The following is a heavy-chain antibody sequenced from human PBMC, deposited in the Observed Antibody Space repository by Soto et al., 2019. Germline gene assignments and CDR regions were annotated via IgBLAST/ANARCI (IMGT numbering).Heavy chain of an antibody. CDR3: AREMHLGSGWGDIDI. V-gene: IGHV3-7*03. Sequence: DVQLVESGGALVQPGGSLGLSFAVSGFTVSAKWMSWVRQAPGKGLEWLANINEDGSKKFYVDSVKGRFTISKDNAKNSLSLQLGSLRADDTAVYYCAREMHLGSGWGDIDIWGRGTMVTVSS. CDR1: GFTVSAKW. CDR2: INEDGSKK. D-gene: IGHD6-19*01. J-gene: IGHJ4*02.